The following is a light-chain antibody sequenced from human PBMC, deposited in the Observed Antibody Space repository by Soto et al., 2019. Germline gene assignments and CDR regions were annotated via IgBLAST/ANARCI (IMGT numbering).Light chain of an antibody. V-gene: IGLV2-14*01. CDR1: SSDVGGYNY. Sequence: QSALTQPASVSGSPGQSITISCTGTSSDVGGYNYVSWYQQHPGKALKLMIYEVSNRPSGVSNRFSGSKSGNTASLTISGLQPEDEADYYCSSYTSSSTLVFGTVTKVTVL. J-gene: IGLJ1*01. CDR2: EVS. CDR3: SSYTSSSTLV.